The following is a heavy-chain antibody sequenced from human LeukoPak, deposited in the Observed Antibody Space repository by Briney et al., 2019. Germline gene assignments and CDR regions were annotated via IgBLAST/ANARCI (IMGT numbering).Heavy chain of an antibody. V-gene: IGHV3-49*03. CDR3: ARAHRVSGDAFDI. CDR2: IRSKAYGATT. Sequence: GGSLRLSCTASGFSFGDYPMSWFRQAPGKGREWVAFIRSKAYGATTEYAASVRGRFTISRADSARITYLQMNSLETEDTAVYHCARAHRVSGDAFDIWGQGTRVTVGS. D-gene: IGHD3-10*01. J-gene: IGHJ3*02. CDR1: GFSFGDYP.